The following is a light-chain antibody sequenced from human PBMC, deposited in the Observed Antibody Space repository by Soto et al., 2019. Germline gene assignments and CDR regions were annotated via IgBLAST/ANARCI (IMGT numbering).Light chain of an antibody. J-gene: IGLJ1*01. CDR3: QSYDSSLSAYV. CDR2: GNT. V-gene: IGLV1-40*01. CDR1: SSNIGAVYD. Sequence: QSVLTQPPSVSGAPGQRVTISYTGSSSNIGAVYDVHWYQHLPGTAPKLLIYGNTNRPSGVPDRFSGSKSGASASLAITGLQAEDEADYYCQSYDSSLSAYVFGTGTKVTVL.